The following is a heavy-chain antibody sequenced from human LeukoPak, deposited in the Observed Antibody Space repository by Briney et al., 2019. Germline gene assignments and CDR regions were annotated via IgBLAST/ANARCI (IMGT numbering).Heavy chain of an antibody. CDR2: ISAYTGNT. CDR1: GYTFTSYS. V-gene: IGHV1-18*01. CDR3: ARAGAAVTTHFDL. D-gene: IGHD4-17*01. J-gene: IGHJ4*02. Sequence: ASVKVSCKASGYTFTSYSISWVRQAPGQGLEWMGWISAYTGNTIYAQKVKGRVTMTTDTSTSTAYMELRSLKSDDTAVYYCARAGAAVTTHFDLWGQGTLVTVSS.